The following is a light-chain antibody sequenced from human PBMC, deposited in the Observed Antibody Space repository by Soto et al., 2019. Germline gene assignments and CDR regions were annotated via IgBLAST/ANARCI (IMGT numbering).Light chain of an antibody. J-gene: IGKJ5*01. V-gene: IGKV3-15*01. CDR3: QQYNNWPPIT. CDR2: GAS. Sequence: EIVMTQSPATLSVSPGERATLSCRASQSVSSNLAWYQQKPGQAPRLLIYGASTRATGIPARFSGSGSGTDFTLTSSSLQSEDFAVSYCQQYNNWPPITFGQGTRLEIK. CDR1: QSVSSN.